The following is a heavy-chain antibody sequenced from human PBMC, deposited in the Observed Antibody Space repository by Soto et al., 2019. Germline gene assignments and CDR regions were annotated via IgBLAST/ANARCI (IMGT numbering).Heavy chain of an antibody. CDR2: INPKSGGT. J-gene: IGHJ4*02. V-gene: IGHV1-2*02. CDR3: ARDLAKGGGSAGFDY. CDR1: GYTFTVYY. D-gene: IGHD1-26*01. Sequence: EASVKVSCKASGYTFTVYYMHWVRQAPGQGLEWMGWINPKSGGTMYPQKFQGRVTMTWDTSISTAYTALTRLRSDDTAVYYCARDLAKGGGSAGFDYWGQGTLVTVSS.